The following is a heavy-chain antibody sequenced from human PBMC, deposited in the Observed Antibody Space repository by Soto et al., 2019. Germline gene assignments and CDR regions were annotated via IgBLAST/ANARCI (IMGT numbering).Heavy chain of an antibody. J-gene: IGHJ6*02. V-gene: IGHV4-34*01. CDR3: AGRGGYDFWSGYYTPRTYYYYGMDV. CDR2: INHSGST. Sequence: ASETLSLTCAVYCGSFSGYYWSWIRQPPGKGLEWIGEINHSGSTNYNPSLKSRVTISVDTSKNQFSLKLSSVTAADTAVYYCAGRGGYDFWSGYYTPRTYYYYGMDVWGQGTTVTVSS. CDR1: CGSFSGYY. D-gene: IGHD3-3*01.